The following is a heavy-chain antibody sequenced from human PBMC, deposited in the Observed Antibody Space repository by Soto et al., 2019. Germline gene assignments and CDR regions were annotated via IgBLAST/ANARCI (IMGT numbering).Heavy chain of an antibody. J-gene: IGHJ4*02. CDR3: ARDGSRDGYNHYYFDY. CDR2: IIPIFGTA. V-gene: IGHV1-69*13. Sequence: SVKVSCKASGGTFSSYAISWVRQAPGQGLEWMGGIIPIFGTANYAQKFQGRVTITADESTSTAYMELSSLRSEDTAVYYCARDGSRDGYNHYYFDYWGQGTLVTVSS. D-gene: IGHD5-12*01. CDR1: GGTFSSYA.